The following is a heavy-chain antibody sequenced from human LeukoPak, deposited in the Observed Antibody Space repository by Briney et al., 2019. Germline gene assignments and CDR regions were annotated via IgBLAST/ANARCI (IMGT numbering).Heavy chain of an antibody. V-gene: IGHV4-59*08. Sequence: SETPSLTCTVSCDSISTYYWSWIRQPPGKGLEWIGYIRYSGSANYNPSLRSRVTISIDTSKNQFSLKLSSVTAADTAVYHCARLVYDSRGYYFDYWGQGTLVTVSS. D-gene: IGHD3-22*01. J-gene: IGHJ4*02. CDR1: CDSISTYY. CDR3: ARLVYDSRGYYFDY. CDR2: IRYSGSA.